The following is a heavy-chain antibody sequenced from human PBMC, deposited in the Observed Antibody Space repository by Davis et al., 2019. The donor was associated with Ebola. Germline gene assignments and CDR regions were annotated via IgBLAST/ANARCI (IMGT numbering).Heavy chain of an antibody. D-gene: IGHD3-16*01. CDR1: GFTFSTYS. CDR2: ISSTGSYI. Sequence: SLKISCAASGFTFSTYSMNWVRPAPGKGLEWVSTISSTGSYIYYADSVKGRFTISRDNAKNSLYLQMNSLRAEDTAVYYCARDTGMYYDYVWGSYQYGMDVWGQGTTVTVSS. V-gene: IGHV3-21*01. CDR3: ARDTGMYYDYVWGSYQYGMDV. J-gene: IGHJ6*02.